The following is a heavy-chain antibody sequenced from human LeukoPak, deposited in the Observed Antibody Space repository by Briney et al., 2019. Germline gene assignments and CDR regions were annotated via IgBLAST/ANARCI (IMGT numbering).Heavy chain of an antibody. Sequence: GGSLRLSCAASGFTFSAYWMSWVRQAPGKGLEWVANIKDDGSDKYYVDPVKGRFTISRDNAKNSLYLQMNSLRDDDTAVYYCARAAGGTSRDYWGQGTLVTVSS. CDR2: IKDDGSDK. CDR1: GFTFSAYW. J-gene: IGHJ4*02. CDR3: ARAAGGTSRDY. V-gene: IGHV3-7*01. D-gene: IGHD1-26*01.